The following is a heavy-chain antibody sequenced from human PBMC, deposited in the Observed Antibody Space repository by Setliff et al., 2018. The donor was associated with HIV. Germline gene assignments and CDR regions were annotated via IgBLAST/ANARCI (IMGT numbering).Heavy chain of an antibody. CDR3: AKGGDRAMINFDH. D-gene: IGHD5-18*01. CDR1: GYTFSTYP. CDR2: INTGNDNT. J-gene: IGHJ4*02. V-gene: IGHV1-3*04. Sequence: ASVKVSCKTTGYTFSTYPMHWVRQAPGQRLEWMGWINTGNDNTRYSQKFQGRVTITRDTSASTACMELSSLTSEDTAVYYCAKGGDRAMINFDHWGQGTLVTVSS.